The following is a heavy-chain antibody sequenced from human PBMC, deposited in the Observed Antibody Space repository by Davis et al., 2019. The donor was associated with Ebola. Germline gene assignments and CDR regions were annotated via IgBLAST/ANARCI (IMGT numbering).Heavy chain of an antibody. D-gene: IGHD6-19*01. CDR1: GYTFTSYG. CDR3: ARATVDSSGWDY. CDR2: INAGNGNT. Sequence: AASVKVSCKASGYTFTSYGISWVRQAPGQRLEWMGWINAGNGNTKYSQKFQGRVTITRDTSASTVYMELSSLRSEDTAVYYCARATVDSSGWDYWGQGTLVTVSS. J-gene: IGHJ4*02. V-gene: IGHV1-3*01.